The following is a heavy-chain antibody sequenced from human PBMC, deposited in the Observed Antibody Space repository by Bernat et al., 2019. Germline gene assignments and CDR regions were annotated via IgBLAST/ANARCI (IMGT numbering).Heavy chain of an antibody. D-gene: IGHD2-15*01. CDR2: ISYDGSNK. Sequence: QVQLVESGGGVVQPGRSLRLSCAASGFTVSSYAMHWVRQAPGKGLEWVAVISYDGSNKYYADSVKGRFTISRDNSKNTLYLQMNSLRAEDTAVYYCARAYCSGGSCSFDYWGQGTLVTVSS. CDR1: GFTVSSYA. V-gene: IGHV3-30-3*01. CDR3: ARAYCSGGSCSFDY. J-gene: IGHJ4*02.